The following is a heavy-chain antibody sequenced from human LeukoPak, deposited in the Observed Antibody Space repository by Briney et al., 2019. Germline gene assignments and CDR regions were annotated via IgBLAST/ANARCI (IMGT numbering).Heavy chain of an antibody. CDR1: GGSISSHY. Sequence: SETLSLTCTVSGGSISSHYWSWIRQPPGKGLEWIGYIYYSGSTNYNPSLKSRVTISVDTSKNQFSLKLSSVTAADTAVYYCARDTGLSWFDPWGQGTLVTVSS. V-gene: IGHV4-59*11. CDR3: ARDTGLSWFDP. D-gene: IGHD3-10*01. CDR2: IYYSGST. J-gene: IGHJ5*02.